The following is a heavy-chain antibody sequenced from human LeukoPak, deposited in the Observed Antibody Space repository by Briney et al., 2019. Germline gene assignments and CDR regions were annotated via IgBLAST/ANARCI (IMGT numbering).Heavy chain of an antibody. Sequence: SETLSLTCAVYGGSFSGYYWSWIRQPPGKGLEWIGEINHSGSTNYNPSLKSRVTISVDTSKNQFSLKLSSVTAADTAVYYCARGHDYYYDSSGYYFGSRLDPWGQGTLVTVSS. CDR2: INHSGST. CDR3: ARGHDYYYDSSGYYFGSRLDP. J-gene: IGHJ5*02. V-gene: IGHV4-34*01. D-gene: IGHD3-22*01. CDR1: GGSFSGYY.